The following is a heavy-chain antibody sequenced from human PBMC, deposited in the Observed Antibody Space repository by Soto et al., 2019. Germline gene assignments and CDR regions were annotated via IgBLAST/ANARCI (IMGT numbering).Heavy chain of an antibody. CDR3: ARGNHYYYGSGSYYNNWFDP. CDR2: INHSGST. J-gene: IGHJ5*02. V-gene: IGHV4-34*01. D-gene: IGHD3-10*01. Sequence: PSETLSLTCAVYGGSFSGYYWSWIRQPPGKGLEWIGEINHSGSTNYNPSLKSRVTISVDTSKNQFSLTLSSVTAADTAVYYCARGNHYYYGSGSYYNNWFDPWGQGTLVTVSS. CDR1: GGSFSGYY.